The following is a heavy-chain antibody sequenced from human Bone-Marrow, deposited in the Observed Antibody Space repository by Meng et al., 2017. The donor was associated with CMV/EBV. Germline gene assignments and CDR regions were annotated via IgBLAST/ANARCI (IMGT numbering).Heavy chain of an antibody. D-gene: IGHD3-16*01. CDR1: GGSISSYF. Sequence: SETLCLTCTVSGGSISSYFWSWIRQPPGKGLEWIGYIYYSGSTNYNPSLKSRVTISVDTSKNQFSLKLSSVTAADTAVYYCARGDFDYWGQGTLVTVSS. CDR2: IYYSGST. V-gene: IGHV4-59*01. CDR3: ARGDFDY. J-gene: IGHJ4*02.